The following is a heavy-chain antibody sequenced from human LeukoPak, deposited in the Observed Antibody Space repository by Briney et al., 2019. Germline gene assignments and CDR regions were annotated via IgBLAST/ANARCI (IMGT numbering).Heavy chain of an antibody. CDR3: AREGLGYGSSGYGPGGFDY. CDR1: GFTFSSYA. CDR2: ISYDGSNK. D-gene: IGHD3-22*01. V-gene: IGHV3-30*04. J-gene: IGHJ4*02. Sequence: GGSLRLSCAASGFTFSSYAMHWVRQAPGKGLEWVAVISYDGSNKYYADSVKGRFTISRDKSKNTLYLQMNSLRAEDTAVYYCAREGLGYGSSGYGPGGFDYWGQGTLVTVSS.